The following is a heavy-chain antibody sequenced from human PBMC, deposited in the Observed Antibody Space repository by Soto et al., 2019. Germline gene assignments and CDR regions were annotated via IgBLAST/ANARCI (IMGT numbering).Heavy chain of an antibody. CDR1: GGSINSYC. CDR2: IFDSGNA. D-gene: IGHD6-19*01. V-gene: IGHV4-59*08. CDR3: ARHRRTAVAKFYFDN. J-gene: IGHJ4*02. Sequence: QVQLQESGPGLVKPSETLSLTCTVSGGSINSYCWSWIRQPPGKGLEWIAYIFDSGNANYDPALQSRVTITVDTSKNQCSLKLTSVTAADTAGYYCARHRRTAVAKFYFDNWGQGALVTVSS.